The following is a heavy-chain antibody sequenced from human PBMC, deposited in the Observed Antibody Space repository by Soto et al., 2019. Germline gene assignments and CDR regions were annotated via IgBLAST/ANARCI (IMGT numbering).Heavy chain of an antibody. V-gene: IGHV3-7*01. CDR3: ARGKDGRRAGTYYFDMDV. D-gene: IGHD1-1*01. CDR1: GFSIRDYW. Sequence: EEQLVESGGGLVQPGGSLRLSCAASGFSIRDYWMTWVRQAPGKGLDWVANIKQDGSEKFYVDSLKGRFTISRDNAKNSVCILMNSLRADDTAVYYCARGKDGRRAGTYYFDMDVWGKGTTVTLSS. CDR2: IKQDGSEK. J-gene: IGHJ6*03.